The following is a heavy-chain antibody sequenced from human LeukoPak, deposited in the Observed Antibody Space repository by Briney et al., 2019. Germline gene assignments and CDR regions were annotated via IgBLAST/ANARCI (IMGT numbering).Heavy chain of an antibody. CDR2: IYYSGST. J-gene: IGHJ5*02. Sequence: PSETLSLTCTVSGGSISSSSYYWGWIRQPPGKGLEWIGSIYYSGSTYYNPSLKSRVTISVDTSKNQFSLKLSSVTAADTAVYYCAREAPYSSSSRWFDPWGQGTLVTVSS. V-gene: IGHV4-39*07. CDR3: AREAPYSSSSRWFDP. CDR1: GGSISSSSYY. D-gene: IGHD6-13*01.